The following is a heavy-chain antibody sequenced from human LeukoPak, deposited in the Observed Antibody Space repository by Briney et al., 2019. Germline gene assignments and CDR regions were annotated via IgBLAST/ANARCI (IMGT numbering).Heavy chain of an antibody. J-gene: IGHJ4*02. Sequence: PGESLQISCKGSGYSFISYWIVWVRQMPGKGLEWMGIIYAGDSDTRHSPSFQGQVTISVDKSISTAYLQWSSLKASDTAMYYCARHTTVGGSLRFDYWGQGTLVSVSS. CDR2: IYAGDSDT. CDR3: ARHTTVGGSLRFDY. V-gene: IGHV5-51*01. CDR1: GYSFISYW. D-gene: IGHD4-23*01.